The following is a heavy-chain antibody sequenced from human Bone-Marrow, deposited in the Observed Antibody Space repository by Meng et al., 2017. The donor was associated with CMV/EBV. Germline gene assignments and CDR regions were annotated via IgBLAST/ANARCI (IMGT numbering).Heavy chain of an antibody. V-gene: IGHV3-9*01. CDR3: AKDSHGAYYSGSGSYYED. J-gene: IGHJ4*02. CDR1: GFSFDDYA. Sequence: GGSLRLSCAGSGFSFDDYAMHWVRQAPGKGLEWVAGISWNSGSVGYADSVKGRFTISRDNAKNSLYLQMNSLRPEDTALYFCAKDSHGAYYSGSGSYYEDWGQGTQVAASS. CDR2: ISWNSGSV. D-gene: IGHD3-10*01.